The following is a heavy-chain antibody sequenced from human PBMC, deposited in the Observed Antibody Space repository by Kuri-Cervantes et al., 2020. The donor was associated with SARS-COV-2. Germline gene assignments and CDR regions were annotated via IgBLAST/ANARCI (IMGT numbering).Heavy chain of an antibody. CDR2: INPNSGGT. CDR3: ETRSSMTQLWYYMDV. V-gene: IGHV1-2*02. CDR1: GYTFTSYG. D-gene: IGHD2/OR15-2a*01. J-gene: IGHJ6*03. Sequence: AAVKVFCKASGYTFTSYGTSWVRQAPGQGRGWMGWINPNSGGTNYAQKFQGRVTMTRDTSISTAYMELSRLRSDDTAVYYCETRSSMTQLWYYMDVWGKGTTVTVSS.